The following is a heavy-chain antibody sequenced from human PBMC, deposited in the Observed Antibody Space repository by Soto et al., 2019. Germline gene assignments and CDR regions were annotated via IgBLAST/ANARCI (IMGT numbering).Heavy chain of an antibody. D-gene: IGHD6-13*01. CDR1: GGSISSYY. CDR2: IYYSGST. CDR3: ARAAMGGSSWPFDY. V-gene: IGHV4-59*12. Sequence: PSETLSLTYTVSGGSISSYYWSWIRQPPGKGLEWIGYIYYSGSTNYSPSLKSRVTISVDKSKNQFSLKLSSVTAADTAVYYCARAAMGGSSWPFDYWGQGTLVTVS. J-gene: IGHJ4*02.